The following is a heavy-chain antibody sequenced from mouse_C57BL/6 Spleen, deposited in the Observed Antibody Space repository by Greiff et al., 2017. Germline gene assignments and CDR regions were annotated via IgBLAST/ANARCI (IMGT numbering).Heavy chain of an antibody. D-gene: IGHD4-1*01. CDR2: IWSDRGT. Sequence: VQLQESGPGLVEPSQTLSISCTVSGFSFTSYGVHWVRQPPGKGLEWMVGIWSDRGTTYNSAIKSRLSISKDNSKSQVFLKMNSLQTDDTAMYYCARTGSYYAMDYWGQGTSVTVAS. J-gene: IGHJ4*01. CDR3: ARTGSYYAMDY. CDR1: GFSFTSYG. V-gene: IGHV2-6*02.